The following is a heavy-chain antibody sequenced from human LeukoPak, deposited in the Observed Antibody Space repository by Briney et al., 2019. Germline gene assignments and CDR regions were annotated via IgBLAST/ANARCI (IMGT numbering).Heavy chain of an antibody. J-gene: IGHJ6*02. CDR2: IYPADSDT. D-gene: IGHD4-17*01. Sequence: GESLKISCKGSAYMFANYWIGWVRQMPGKGLEWMGIIYPADSDTRYSPSFQGQVNMSVDKPTSTAFLHWSSLKVSDTAIYYCARQSSDSDYGSSMDVWGQGTTVTVSS. CDR3: ARQSSDSDYGSSMDV. V-gene: IGHV5-51*01. CDR1: AYMFANYW.